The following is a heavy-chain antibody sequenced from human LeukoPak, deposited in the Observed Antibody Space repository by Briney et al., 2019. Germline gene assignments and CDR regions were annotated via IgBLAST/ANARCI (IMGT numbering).Heavy chain of an antibody. D-gene: IGHD5-12*01. V-gene: IGHV3-49*03. CDR2: IRSKSNGGTT. CDR1: GFTFADYA. CDR3: VRDYRYAGHESVY. Sequence: PGGSLRLSCTTSGFTFADYAMSWFRQAPGKGLEWVGFIRSKSNGGTTHYAASVEGRFTISRDDSNSIAYLQMNSLKTEDTAVYYCVRDYRYAGHESVYWGQGTLVTVPS. J-gene: IGHJ4*02.